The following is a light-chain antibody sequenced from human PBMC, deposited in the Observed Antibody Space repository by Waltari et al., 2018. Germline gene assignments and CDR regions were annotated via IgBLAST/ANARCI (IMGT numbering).Light chain of an antibody. CDR2: GDN. CDR1: LSNIESNT. Sequence: QSVLTQPPSASGTPGQRVTISCSGSLSNIESNTVKRYRQPPGTAPKLLIYGDNQRPSGVPDRFSGSKSGTSASLAISGLQSADEADYYCAGWDDSLNGPVFGGGTKLTVL. J-gene: IGLJ3*02. CDR3: AGWDDSLNGPV. V-gene: IGLV1-44*01.